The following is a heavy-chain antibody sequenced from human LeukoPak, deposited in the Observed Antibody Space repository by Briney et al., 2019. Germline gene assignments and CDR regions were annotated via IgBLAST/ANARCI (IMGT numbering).Heavy chain of an antibody. Sequence: GESLKISCKGSGYSFTSYWIGWVRQMPGKGLEWMGIIYPGDSDTRYSPSFQGQVTISADKSISTAYLQWSSLKASDTAMYYRARLGGGEYDILTNLYYYYYMDVWGKGTTVTISS. CDR3: ARLGGGEYDILTNLYYYYYMDV. CDR1: GYSFTSYW. D-gene: IGHD3-9*01. CDR2: IYPGDSDT. J-gene: IGHJ6*03. V-gene: IGHV5-51*01.